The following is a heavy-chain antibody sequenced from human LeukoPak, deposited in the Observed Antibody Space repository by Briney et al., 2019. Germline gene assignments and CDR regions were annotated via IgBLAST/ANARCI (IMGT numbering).Heavy chain of an antibody. J-gene: IGHJ3*02. CDR2: ISYDGSNT. Sequence: GGSLRLSCAASGFTFSSYGMHWVRQAPGKGLEWVAVISYDGSNTYYADSVKGRFTISRDNSKNMLYLQMNSLRAEDTAVYYCAREGPMSGTNAFDMWGQGTMVTVSS. D-gene: IGHD6-13*01. V-gene: IGHV3-30*03. CDR3: AREGPMSGTNAFDM. CDR1: GFTFSSYG.